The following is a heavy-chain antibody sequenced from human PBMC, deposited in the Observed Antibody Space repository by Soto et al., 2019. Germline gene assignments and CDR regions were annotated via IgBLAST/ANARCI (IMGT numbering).Heavy chain of an antibody. CDR2: IYTSGST. Sequence: ASETLSLTCTVSGGSISSYYWSWIRQPAGKGLEWIGRIYTSGSTNYNPSLKSRVTMSVDTSKNQFSLKLSSVTAADTAVYYCARDVPGYSYGNAYFDYWGQGTLVTVS. CDR3: ARDVPGYSYGNAYFDY. CDR1: GGSISSYY. V-gene: IGHV4-4*07. J-gene: IGHJ4*02. D-gene: IGHD5-18*01.